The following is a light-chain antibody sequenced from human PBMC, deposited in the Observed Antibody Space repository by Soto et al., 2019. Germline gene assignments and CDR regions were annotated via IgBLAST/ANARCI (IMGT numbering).Light chain of an antibody. J-gene: IGLJ1*01. CDR3: QSYDSSLSGSRV. V-gene: IGLV1-40*01. CDR2: GNS. Sequence: QSVLTQPPSVSGAPGQRVTISCTGSSSNIGAGYDVHWYQQLPGTAPKLLIYGNSNRPSGVPDRFSGSKSGTSASLAITGLQAGDEAVYYCQSYDSSLSGSRVFGTGTKVTAL. CDR1: SSNIGAGYD.